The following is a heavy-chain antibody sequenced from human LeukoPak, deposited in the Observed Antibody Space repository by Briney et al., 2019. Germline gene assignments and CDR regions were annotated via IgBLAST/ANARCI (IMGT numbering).Heavy chain of an antibody. J-gene: IGHJ4*02. CDR2: ISGSGSST. CDR1: GFTFSSYA. Sequence: GGSLRLSCAASGFTFSSYAMSWVRQAPGKGLEWVSAISGSGSSTYYADSVKGRFTISRDNSKNTLYLQMNSLRAEDTAVYYCAKDRGYYDSSGYYGFDYWGQGTLVTVSS. V-gene: IGHV3-23*01. D-gene: IGHD3-22*01. CDR3: AKDRGYYDSSGYYGFDY.